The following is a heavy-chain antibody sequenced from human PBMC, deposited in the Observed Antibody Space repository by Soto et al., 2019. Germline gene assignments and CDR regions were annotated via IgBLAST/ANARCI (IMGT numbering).Heavy chain of an antibody. J-gene: IGHJ6*02. CDR1: GGSLSNYG. Sequence: QVQLVQSGAEVKKPGSSVKVSCKASGGSLSNYGISWVRQAPGQGLEWMGAIIPVFGTPNYAQKFQDRVTITADASTTTVYMEVRSLTSEDTAVYYCERGDATKIVVTTYYAMDVWGQGTTVTVSS. CDR2: IIPVFGTP. CDR3: ERGDATKIVVTTYYAMDV. V-gene: IGHV1-69*12. D-gene: IGHD3-22*01.